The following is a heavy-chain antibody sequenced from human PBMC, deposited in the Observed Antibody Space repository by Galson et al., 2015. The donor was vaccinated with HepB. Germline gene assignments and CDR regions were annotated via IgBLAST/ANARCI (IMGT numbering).Heavy chain of an antibody. Sequence: SLRLSCAASGFTFNSYAMTWVRQAPGKGLEWVSTLSGSGDDTYYADSVKGRFTVSRDNSKQTMYLQMTSLRAEDTAVYYCAQIRGYKYGAPAYWGQGTLVTVSS. V-gene: IGHV3-23*01. CDR3: AQIRGYKYGAPAY. CDR2: LSGSGDDT. CDR1: GFTFNSYA. J-gene: IGHJ4*02. D-gene: IGHD5-24*01.